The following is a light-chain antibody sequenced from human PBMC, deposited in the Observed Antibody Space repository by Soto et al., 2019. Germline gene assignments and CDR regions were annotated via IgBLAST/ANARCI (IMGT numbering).Light chain of an antibody. CDR1: QSISSG. CDR2: KAS. CDR3: QQFNNYPWT. V-gene: IGKV1-5*03. J-gene: IGKJ1*01. Sequence: DIQMTQSPSTLSASVGDRVTITCRASQSISSGLAWYQQKPGKAPKLLIYKASSLESGVPSRFSGSGSGTEFTLTISSLQPDDFATYYCQQFNNYPWTFGQGTRVEIE.